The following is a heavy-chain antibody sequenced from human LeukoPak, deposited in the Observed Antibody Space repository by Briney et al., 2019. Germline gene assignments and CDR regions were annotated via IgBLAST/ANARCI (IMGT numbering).Heavy chain of an antibody. CDR2: ISANGADK. J-gene: IGHJ4*02. Sequence: GGSLRLSCAASGFTFSSYAMSWVRQAPGKGLEWVSAISANGADKYYADSVKGRFTISRDNSKNTLFLQMTSLRVEDTAVYYCANYRKPQGLDYWGQGTLVTVSS. CDR3: ANYRKPQGLDY. V-gene: IGHV3-23*01. D-gene: IGHD1-14*01. CDR1: GFTFSSYA.